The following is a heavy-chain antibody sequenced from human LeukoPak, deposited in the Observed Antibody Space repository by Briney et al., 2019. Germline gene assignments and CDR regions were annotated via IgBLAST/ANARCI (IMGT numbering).Heavy chain of an antibody. CDR2: IKGSGSYA. Sequence: GGSLRLSCVGSDFTFANYAMTWVRLTPGKGLEWVSSIKGSGSYAMYADSVSGQFTTSRDNSRNTIFLQMTSLRAEDTAIYYCGRDPNGDYIGAFEFWGLGTLVSVSS. D-gene: IGHD4-17*01. V-gene: IGHV3-23*01. J-gene: IGHJ3*01. CDR1: DFTFANYA. CDR3: GRDPNGDYIGAFEF.